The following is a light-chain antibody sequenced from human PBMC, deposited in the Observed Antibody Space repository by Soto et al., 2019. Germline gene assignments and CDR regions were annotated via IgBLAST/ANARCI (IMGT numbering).Light chain of an antibody. J-gene: IGKJ4*01. CDR3: QQHNSYPVT. CDR2: TAS. Sequence: DIQLTQSPSFLSASAGDRVTITCRASQGISSYLAWYQQKPGKAPKLLIYTASTLQSGVPSRFSGSGSGTEFTLTISSLQPEDFATYYCQQHNSYPVTFGGGTKVEIK. CDR1: QGISSY. V-gene: IGKV1-9*01.